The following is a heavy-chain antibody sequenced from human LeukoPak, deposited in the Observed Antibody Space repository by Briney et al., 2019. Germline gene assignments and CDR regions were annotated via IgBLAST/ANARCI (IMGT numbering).Heavy chain of an antibody. CDR2: INTGNGDT. Sequence: ASVKVSCKASGYTFTTYAIHWVRQAPGQRLERLGWINTGNGDTRYSQTFQDRVTITRDTSASTAYMELSSLRSEDTAVYYCARDRNGSYYFDYWGQGTLVTVSS. D-gene: IGHD1-26*01. CDR1: GYTFTTYA. CDR3: ARDRNGSYYFDY. V-gene: IGHV1-3*04. J-gene: IGHJ4*02.